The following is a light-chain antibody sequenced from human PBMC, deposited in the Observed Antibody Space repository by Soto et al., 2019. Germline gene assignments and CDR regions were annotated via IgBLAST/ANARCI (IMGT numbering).Light chain of an antibody. CDR3: QQYGSSPWT. CDR2: GAS. J-gene: IGKJ1*01. V-gene: IGKV3-20*01. CDR1: QSVSSSY. Sequence: EIVLTQSPGTLSLSPGERATLSCRASQSVSSSYLAWYQQKPGQAPRLLIYGASSRATGIPDRFSGSGSGTDFTLTISRLEPEDFGVYYFQQYGSSPWTFGQGTKVEIK.